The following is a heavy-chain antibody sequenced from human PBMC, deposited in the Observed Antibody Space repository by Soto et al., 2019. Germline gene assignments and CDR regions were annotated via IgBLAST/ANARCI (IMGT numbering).Heavy chain of an antibody. CDR2: ISYDGSNK. CDR3: ATKGGGPTVKTSSYYYGMDV. D-gene: IGHD4-17*01. Sequence: QVQLVESGGGVVQPGRSLRLSCAASGFTFSSYAMHWVRQAPGKGLEWVTVISYDGSNKYYADSVKGRFTISRDNSKNTLYLQLNSLRAEDTAVYYCATKGGGPTVKTSSYYYGMDVWGQGTTVTVSS. J-gene: IGHJ6*02. V-gene: IGHV3-30-3*01. CDR1: GFTFSSYA.